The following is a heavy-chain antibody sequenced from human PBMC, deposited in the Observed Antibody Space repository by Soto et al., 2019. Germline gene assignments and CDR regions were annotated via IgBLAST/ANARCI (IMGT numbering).Heavy chain of an antibody. J-gene: IGHJ6*02. D-gene: IGHD5-18*01. CDR1: GFNVSSNY. Sequence: GSLRLSCAASGFNVSSNYMSWVRQAPGKGLEWVSVIYSGGSTYYADSVKGRFTISRDNSKNTLYLQMNSLRAEDTAVYYCASPRNRGYSYNYYYYGMDVWGQGTTVTVSS. V-gene: IGHV3-53*01. CDR2: IYSGGST. CDR3: ASPRNRGYSYNYYYYGMDV.